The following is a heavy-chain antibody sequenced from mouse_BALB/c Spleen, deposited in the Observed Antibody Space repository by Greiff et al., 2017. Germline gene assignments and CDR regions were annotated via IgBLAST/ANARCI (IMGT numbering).Heavy chain of an antibody. V-gene: IGHV5-17*02. CDR1: GFTFSSFG. CDR2: ISSGSSTI. J-gene: IGHJ4*01. CDR3: ARDGSSLYAMDY. Sequence: EVKLMESGGGLVQPGGSRKLSCAASGFTFSSFGMHWVRQAPEKGLEWVAYISSGSSTIYYADTVKGRFTISRDNPKNTLFLQMTSLRSEDTAMYYCARDGSSLYAMDYWGQGTSVTVSS. D-gene: IGHD1-1*01.